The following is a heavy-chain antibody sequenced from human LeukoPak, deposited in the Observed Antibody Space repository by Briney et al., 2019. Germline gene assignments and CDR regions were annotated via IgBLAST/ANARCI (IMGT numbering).Heavy chain of an antibody. CDR3: AREDILTGYYPYYFDY. J-gene: IGHJ4*02. Sequence: SETLSLTCAVYVDSFSNYYWNWIRQTPGKGLEWIGEVNESGGTNINPSLRSRVILSVDTSKNQFSLKLISMTAADTAMYYCAREDILTGYYPYYFDYWGQGTLVTVSS. V-gene: IGHV4-34*01. CDR1: VDSFSNYY. CDR2: VNESGGT. D-gene: IGHD3-9*01.